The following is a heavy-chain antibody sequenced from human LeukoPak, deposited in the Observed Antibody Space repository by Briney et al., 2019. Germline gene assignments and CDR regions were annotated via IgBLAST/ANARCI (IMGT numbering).Heavy chain of an antibody. CDR2: ISWNGGTI. CDR1: GFTFHDYA. J-gene: IGHJ4*02. V-gene: IGHV3-9*03. Sequence: GRSLRLSRAASGFTFHDYAMHWVRQAPGKGLEWVSGISWNGGTIDYADSVKGRFTISRDNAKNSLYLQMNSLRPEDMALYYCAKGPTYSSSSLFDYWGQGILVAVSS. D-gene: IGHD6-6*01. CDR3: AKGPTYSSSSLFDY.